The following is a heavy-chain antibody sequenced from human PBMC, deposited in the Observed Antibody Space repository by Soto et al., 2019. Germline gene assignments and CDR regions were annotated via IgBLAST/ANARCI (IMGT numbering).Heavy chain of an antibody. CDR3: AKDEGYGSGSDYLSY. J-gene: IGHJ4*02. D-gene: IGHD3-10*01. V-gene: IGHV3-23*01. Sequence: EVQLLESGGGLVQPGGSLRLSCEASKFTFSNYAMSWVRQAPGEGLEWVSAISGSGGSTHYADSVKGRFTISRDNSKNTMYLQMNSLRADDTAVYYCAKDEGYGSGSDYLSYWGQGTLVTVSS. CDR2: ISGSGGST. CDR1: KFTFSNYA.